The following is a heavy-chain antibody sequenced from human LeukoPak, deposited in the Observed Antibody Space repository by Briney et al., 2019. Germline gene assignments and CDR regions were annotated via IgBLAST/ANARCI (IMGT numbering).Heavy chain of an antibody. Sequence: PGGSLRLSCAASGFTFSSYSMNWVRQAPGKGLEWVSSISSSSSYIYYADSVKGRFTISRDNAKNSLYLQMNSLRAEDTAVYYCARDGSGGEYFDYWGQGTLVTVSS. CDR1: GFTFSSYS. CDR3: ARDGSGGEYFDY. D-gene: IGHD2-21*01. CDR2: ISSSSSYI. J-gene: IGHJ4*02. V-gene: IGHV3-21*01.